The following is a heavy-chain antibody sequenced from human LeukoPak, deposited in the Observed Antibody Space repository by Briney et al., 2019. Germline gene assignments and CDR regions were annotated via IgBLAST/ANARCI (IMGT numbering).Heavy chain of an antibody. V-gene: IGHV3-33*01. CDR3: ARAKEQWLPQGFDY. D-gene: IGHD6-19*01. CDR2: IWCDGSNK. CDR1: GFTFSSYG. J-gene: IGHJ4*02. Sequence: GGSLRLSCAASGFTFSSYGMHWVRQAPGKGLEWVAVIWCDGSNKYYADFVKGRFTISRDNSKNTLYLQMNSLRAEDTAVYYCARAKEQWLPQGFDYWGQGTLVTVSS.